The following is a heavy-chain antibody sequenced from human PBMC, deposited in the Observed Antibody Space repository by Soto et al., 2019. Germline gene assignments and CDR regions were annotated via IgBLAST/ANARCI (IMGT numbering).Heavy chain of an antibody. CDR3: ARAYYYGSGRGLDI. V-gene: IGHV2-70*11. D-gene: IGHD3-10*01. J-gene: IGHJ3*02. CDR1: VFSLSTGGMC. Sequence: SGPTRVNPTQTLTLTGTFSVFSLSTGGMCVNWIRQPPGKALEWLARIDWEDDKYYTTSLKTRLTISKDTSKNQVVLRMTNMDPVDTATYYCARAYYYGSGRGLDIWGQGTMVTVSS. CDR2: IDWEDDK.